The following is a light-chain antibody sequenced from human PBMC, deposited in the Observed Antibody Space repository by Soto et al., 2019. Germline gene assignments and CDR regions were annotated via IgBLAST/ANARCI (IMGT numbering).Light chain of an antibody. CDR1: QSVSSY. Sequence: EIVLTQSPATLSLSPGERATLSCRASQSVSSYLAWYQQKPGQAPRLLIYDASNRATGIPAMFSGSGSGTDFTLTISILEPEDFAVYYCQQRSHWPPTFGPGTKVDIK. J-gene: IGKJ3*01. CDR2: DAS. CDR3: QQRSHWPPT. V-gene: IGKV3-11*01.